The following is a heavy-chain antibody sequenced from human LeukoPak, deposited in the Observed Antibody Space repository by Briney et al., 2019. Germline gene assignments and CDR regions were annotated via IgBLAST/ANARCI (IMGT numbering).Heavy chain of an antibody. V-gene: IGHV4-34*01. CDR2: INHSGST. Sequence: PSETLSLTCAVYGGSFSGYYWSWIRQPPGKGLEWIGEINHSGSTNYNPSLKSRVTISVDTSKNQFSLKLSSVTAADTAVYYCARDGRWSSSWTFDYWGQGTLVTVSS. D-gene: IGHD6-13*01. CDR1: GGSFSGYY. J-gene: IGHJ4*02. CDR3: ARDGRWSSSWTFDY.